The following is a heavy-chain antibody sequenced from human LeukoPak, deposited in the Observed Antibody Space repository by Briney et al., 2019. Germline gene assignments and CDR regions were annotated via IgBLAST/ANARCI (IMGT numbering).Heavy chain of an antibody. CDR2: IWYDGSNK. CDR3: AKEVWFGESIIRNWFDP. J-gene: IGHJ5*02. Sequence: GGSLRLSCAASGFTFSSYAMHWVRQAPGKGLEWGAVIWYDGSNKYYADSVKGRFTISRDNSKNTLYLQMNSLRAEDTAVYYCAKEVWFGESIIRNWFDPWGQGTLVTVSS. V-gene: IGHV3-33*06. CDR1: GFTFSSYA. D-gene: IGHD3-10*01.